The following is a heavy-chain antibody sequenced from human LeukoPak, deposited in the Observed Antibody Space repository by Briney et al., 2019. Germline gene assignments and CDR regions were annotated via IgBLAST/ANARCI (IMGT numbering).Heavy chain of an antibody. J-gene: IGHJ3*02. Sequence: GGSLGLSCAASGFTFSNYGMHWVRQAPGKGLEWVTFIRYDGSSKYYIDSVKGRFTISRDNAKNSLYLQMNSLRAEDTAVYYCARPYGDYVQYDAFDIWGQGTMVTVSS. CDR1: GFTFSNYG. CDR3: ARPYGDYVQYDAFDI. CDR2: IRYDGSSK. D-gene: IGHD4-17*01. V-gene: IGHV3-30*02.